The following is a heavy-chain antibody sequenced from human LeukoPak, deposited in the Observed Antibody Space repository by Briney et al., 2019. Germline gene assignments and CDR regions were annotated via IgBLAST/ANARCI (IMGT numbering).Heavy chain of an antibody. V-gene: IGHV3-7*01. CDR3: AKPAGVAVAGRVGAFDY. D-gene: IGHD6-19*01. CDR2: IKQDGSEK. CDR1: GFTFSSYW. Sequence: GSLRLSCAASGFTFSSYWMSWVRQAPGKGLEWVANIKQDGSEKYYVDSVKGRFTLSRDNAKNSLYLQMNSLRAEDTAVYYCAKPAGVAVAGRVGAFDYWGQGTLVTVSS. J-gene: IGHJ4*02.